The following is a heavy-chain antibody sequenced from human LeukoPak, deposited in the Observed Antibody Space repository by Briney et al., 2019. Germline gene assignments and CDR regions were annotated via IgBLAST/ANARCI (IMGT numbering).Heavy chain of an antibody. D-gene: IGHD3-3*01. CDR2: ISTSSRTI. Sequence: GGSLRLSCAASGFNFSSYSMNWVRQAPGKGLEWVSYISTSSRTIYYADSVKGRFTTSRDNAKNSLFLQMNSLRAEDTAVYYCARDGYDFWSDYPTTLDYWGQGTLVTVSS. CDR1: GFNFSSYS. J-gene: IGHJ4*02. V-gene: IGHV3-48*01. CDR3: ARDGYDFWSDYPTTLDY.